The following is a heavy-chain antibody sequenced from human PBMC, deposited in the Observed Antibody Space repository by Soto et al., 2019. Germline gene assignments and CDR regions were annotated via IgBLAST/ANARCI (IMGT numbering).Heavy chain of an antibody. CDR1: GFTFSSYG. V-gene: IGHV3-30*18. CDR2: ISYDANNR. J-gene: IGHJ4*02. Sequence: GGSLRLSCAASGFTFSSYGMHWVRQAPGKGLEWVAVISYDANNRYYADSVKGRFTISRDNSKNTLDLQMNSLRAEDTAVYFCAKETPYDSSGYFLDYWGQGTLVTVSS. D-gene: IGHD3-22*01. CDR3: AKETPYDSSGYFLDY.